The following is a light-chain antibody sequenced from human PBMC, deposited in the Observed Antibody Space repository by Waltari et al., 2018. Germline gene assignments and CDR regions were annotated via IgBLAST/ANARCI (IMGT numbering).Light chain of an antibody. J-gene: IGKJ4*01. CDR2: WAS. CDR1: QTILSSSNNKNA. CDR3: QQYYSPPLT. Sequence: DIVMTQSPDSMAVSLGERATINCKASQTILSSSNNKNAFAWYQQKPGHPPKLLIYWASTRTSGVPDRFSGRGSETDFTLTISRLQADGVAVYYCQQYYSPPLTFGGGTKVEIK. V-gene: IGKV4-1*01.